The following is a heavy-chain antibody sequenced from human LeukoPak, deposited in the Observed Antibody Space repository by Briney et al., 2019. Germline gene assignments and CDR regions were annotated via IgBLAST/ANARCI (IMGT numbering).Heavy chain of an antibody. CDR1: GYTFTSYG. J-gene: IGHJ4*02. V-gene: IGHV1-18*01. D-gene: IGHD3-9*01. CDR2: ISAYNGNT. CDR3: ARGSPPGILTGYYDY. Sequence: ASVKVSCKASGYTFTSYGISWARQAPGQGLEWMGWISAYNGNTNYAQKLQGRVTMTTDTSTSTAYMELRSLRSDDTAVYYCARGSPPGILTGYYDYWGQGTLVTVSS.